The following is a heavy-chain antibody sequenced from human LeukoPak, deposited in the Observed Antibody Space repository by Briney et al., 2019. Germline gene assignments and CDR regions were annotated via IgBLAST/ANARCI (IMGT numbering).Heavy chain of an antibody. J-gene: IGHJ4*02. CDR3: AKTQCKVGATDYFDY. CDR1: GFPFNNYA. Sequence: PGGSLRLSCAACGFPFNNYAMIWVREAPGEGREGVSNINDCGGQRHYADCVRGRFTISRENSKNTLFLQMHSLRAEDTAVYYCAKTQCKVGATDYFDYWGEGSLVTVSS. CDR2: INDCGGQR. V-gene: IGHV3-23*01. D-gene: IGHD1-26*01.